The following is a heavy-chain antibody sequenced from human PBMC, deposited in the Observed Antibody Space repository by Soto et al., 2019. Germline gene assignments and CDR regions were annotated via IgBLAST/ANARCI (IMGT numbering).Heavy chain of an antibody. CDR2: IVPLFGTA. J-gene: IGHJ5*02. CDR1: GATFGNTA. D-gene: IGHD3-3*01. Sequence: QVQLVQSGAEVKEPGSSVNVSCKTSGATFGNTAVTWVRQAPGQGLEWIGGIVPLFGTANYAQKFRGRVTITADESRSPAYMELSSLRTDDTAVYYCASDGDPGYSFWSGPLGGGRFDPWGQGTLVTVSS. V-gene: IGHV1-69*12. CDR3: ASDGDPGYSFWSGPLGGGRFDP.